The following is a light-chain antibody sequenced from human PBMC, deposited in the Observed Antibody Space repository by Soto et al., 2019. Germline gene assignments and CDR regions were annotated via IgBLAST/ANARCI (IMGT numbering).Light chain of an antibody. J-gene: IGKJ2*01. CDR3: QHRSDWPRYT. CDR1: QSVGQF. V-gene: IGKV3-11*01. CDR2: DAS. Sequence: VLTQSPATLSLSPGERATLSCRASQSVGQFLFWYQKKPGQAPRLLITDASNRATGIPARFRGSGSETDFTLIISSLEPEDFAVYYCQHRSDWPRYTFGQGTKPEIK.